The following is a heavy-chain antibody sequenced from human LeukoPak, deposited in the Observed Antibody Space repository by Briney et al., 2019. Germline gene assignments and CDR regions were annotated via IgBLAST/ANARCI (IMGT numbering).Heavy chain of an antibody. Sequence: GGSLRLSCAASGFTFSSYSMNWVRQAPGKGLEWVSSIISSRSYIYYADSVKGRFTISRDNSKNTLYLQMNSLRAEDTAVYYCANFDYYDSSGYSFWGQGTMVTVSS. CDR2: IISSRSYI. CDR1: GFTFSSYS. V-gene: IGHV3-21*01. CDR3: ANFDYYDSSGYSF. D-gene: IGHD3-22*01. J-gene: IGHJ4*02.